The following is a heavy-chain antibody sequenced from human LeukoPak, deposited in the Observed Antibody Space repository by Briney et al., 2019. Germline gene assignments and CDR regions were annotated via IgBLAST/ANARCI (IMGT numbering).Heavy chain of an antibody. CDR3: ARTSHESVLYWSDP. D-gene: IGHD3-16*01. CDR2: ISGYNGNT. J-gene: IGHJ5*02. Sequence: GASVKVSCKASGYTFTTYGIGWVRQAPGQGLEWMGWISGYNGNTNYAQKFQGRVTMTTDTSTSTACMELRSLRSDDTAVYYCARTSHESVLYWSDPWGQGTLVNVSS. CDR1: GYTFTTYG. V-gene: IGHV1-18*01.